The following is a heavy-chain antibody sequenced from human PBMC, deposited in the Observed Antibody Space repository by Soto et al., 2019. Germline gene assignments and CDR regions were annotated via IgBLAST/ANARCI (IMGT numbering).Heavy chain of an antibody. CDR3: ARLIMGSGGRDY. V-gene: IGHV3-66*01. CDR2: TYADGTT. D-gene: IGHD2-8*01. CDR1: GFTVTRNY. J-gene: IGHJ4*02. Sequence: EVQLVESGGGLVQPGGSLRLSCAASGFTVTRNYMSWVRQAPGKGLEWVSVTYADGTTNYADSVKSRFTISRDSSKNTLFLQMNSLKADDTAVYYCARLIMGSGGRDYWGRGTLVTVSS.